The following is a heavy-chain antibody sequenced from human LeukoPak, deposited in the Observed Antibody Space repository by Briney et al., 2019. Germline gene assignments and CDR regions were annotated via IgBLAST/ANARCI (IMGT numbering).Heavy chain of an antibody. CDR2: ISSSGSTI. Sequence: GGSLRLSCAASGFTFSDYYMSWIRQAPGKGLEWVSYISSSGSTIYYADSVKGRFTISRDNAKNTLYLEVISLTAEDTAVYYCAKDDAWLRFGEWSQGTLVTVSS. V-gene: IGHV3-11*01. CDR3: AKDDAWLRFGE. CDR1: GFTFSDYY. J-gene: IGHJ4*02. D-gene: IGHD3-10*01.